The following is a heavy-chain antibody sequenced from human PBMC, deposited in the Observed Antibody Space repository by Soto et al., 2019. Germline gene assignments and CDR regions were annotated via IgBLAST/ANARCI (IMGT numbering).Heavy chain of an antibody. V-gene: IGHV3-23*01. CDR1: GFTFNAYS. CDR3: ARPDGSTYSFRY. CDR2: ISTTGGST. J-gene: IGHJ4*02. Sequence: GGSLRLSCAASGFTFNAYSLSWVRQAPGKGLEWVSAISTTGGSTYYADSVKGRFTISRDNSQNTLSLQMSSLRAEDTAVYFCARPDGSTYSFRYWGQGTLVTVSS. D-gene: IGHD3-10*01.